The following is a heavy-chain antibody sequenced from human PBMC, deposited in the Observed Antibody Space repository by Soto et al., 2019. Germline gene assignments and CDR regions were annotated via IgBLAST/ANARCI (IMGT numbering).Heavy chain of an antibody. CDR1: GFTFSSYW. CDR3: ARPQEEYSSSSNYYGMDV. V-gene: IGHV3-74*01. J-gene: IGHJ6*02. Sequence: PGGSLRLSCAASGFTFSSYWMHWVRQAPGKGLVWVSRINSDGSSTSYADSVKGRFTISRDNAKNTLYLQMNSLRAEDTAVYYCARPQEEYSSSSNYYGMDVWGQGTTVTVSS. CDR2: INSDGSST. D-gene: IGHD6-6*01.